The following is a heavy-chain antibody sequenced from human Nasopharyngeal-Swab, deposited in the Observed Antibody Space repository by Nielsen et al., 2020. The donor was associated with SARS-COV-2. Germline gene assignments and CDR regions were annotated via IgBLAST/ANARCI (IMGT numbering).Heavy chain of an antibody. Sequence: GGSLRLSFAASGFTFSRYWMHWVRQAPGKGLVWVSRVNGDGSGTGHADSVKGRFTISRDNAKSMLYLQMNSLRAEDTAVYYFAVGQHAGAFDYWGQGTLVTVSS. CDR2: VNGDGSGT. CDR3: AVGQHAGAFDY. D-gene: IGHD1-26*01. J-gene: IGHJ4*02. CDR1: GFTFSRYW. V-gene: IGHV3-74*01.